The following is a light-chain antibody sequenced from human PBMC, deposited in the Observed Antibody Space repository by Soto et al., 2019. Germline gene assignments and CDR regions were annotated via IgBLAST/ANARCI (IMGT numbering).Light chain of an antibody. CDR3: HQYGSSSWT. V-gene: IGKV3-20*01. CDR2: GAS. CDR1: QSVSGSY. J-gene: IGKJ1*01. Sequence: EIVLTQSPGTLSLSPGERATLSCRASQSVSGSYLAWYQQKPGQAPRLLIYGASSRATGIPDRFSGSGSGTDFTLTISRLEPEDFAVYYCHQYGSSSWTFGQGTKVESK.